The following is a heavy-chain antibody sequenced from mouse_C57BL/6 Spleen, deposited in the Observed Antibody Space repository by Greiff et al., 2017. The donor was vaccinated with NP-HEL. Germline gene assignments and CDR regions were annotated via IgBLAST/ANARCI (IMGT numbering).Heavy chain of an antibody. CDR1: GFTFTDYY. CDR3: ARFSLYGNHEGDY. CDR2: IRNKANGYTT. D-gene: IGHD2-1*01. J-gene: IGHJ4*01. Sequence: VQLKESGGGLVQPGGSLSLSCAASGFTFTDYYMSWVRQPPGKALEWLGFIRNKANGYTTEYSASVKGRFTISRDNSQSILYLQMNALRAEDSATYDCARFSLYGNHEGDYWGQGTSVTVSS. V-gene: IGHV7-3*01.